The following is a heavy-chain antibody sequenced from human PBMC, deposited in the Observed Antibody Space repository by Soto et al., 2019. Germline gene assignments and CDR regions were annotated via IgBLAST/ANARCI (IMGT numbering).Heavy chain of an antibody. CDR1: GFTFSNYA. V-gene: IGHV3-23*01. J-gene: IGHJ4*02. CDR2: ISGSGGST. Sequence: EVQLLESGGGLVQPGGSLRLSCAASGFTFSNYAVTWVPQAPGKGLEWVSIISGSGGSTYYADSVKGRFTISRDNSKNTLYLQMNSLRAEDTAVYYCAKDQGSSWYEIDYWGQGTLVTVSS. D-gene: IGHD6-13*01. CDR3: AKDQGSSWYEIDY.